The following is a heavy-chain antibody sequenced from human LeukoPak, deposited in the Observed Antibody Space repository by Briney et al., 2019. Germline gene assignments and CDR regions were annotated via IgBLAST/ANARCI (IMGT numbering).Heavy chain of an antibody. CDR2: ITNSGNST. J-gene: IGHJ4*02. D-gene: IGHD1-26*01. Sequence: PGGSLRLSCAASGFTFSDYSMSWIRQAPGKGLEWVSYITNSGNSTYYADTVRGRFTISRDNAKNSLYLQMNSLRAEDTAVYYCARVHRWGFLVGVGNLPDYWGQGTLVTVSS. CDR1: GFTFSDYS. V-gene: IGHV3-11*04. CDR3: ARVHRWGFLVGVGNLPDY.